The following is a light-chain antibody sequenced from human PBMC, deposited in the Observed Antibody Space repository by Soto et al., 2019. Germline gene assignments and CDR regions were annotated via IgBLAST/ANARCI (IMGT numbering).Light chain of an antibody. CDR1: SSDVGNYNF. J-gene: IGLJ2*01. V-gene: IGLV2-14*01. CDR2: EVR. CDR3: SSYTSTSTPVV. Sequence: QSALTQPASVSGSPGQSITISCTGTSSDVGNYNFVSWYQQHPDKAPKLIVYEVRNRPSGVSNRFSGSKSGNTASLTISGLQAEDEADYYCSSYTSTSTPVVFGGVTKLTVL.